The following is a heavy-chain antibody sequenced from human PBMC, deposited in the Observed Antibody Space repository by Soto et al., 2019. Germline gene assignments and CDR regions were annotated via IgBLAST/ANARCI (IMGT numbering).Heavy chain of an antibody. CDR1: GYTFTSYG. CDR2: ITYNGDT. Sequence: QVQLVQSGAEVKKPGASVKVSCKASGYTFTSYGISWVRQAPGQGLEWMGWITYNGDTNYPQKLQGRVTMTTDTSTSTAYMELRRLRSDDTAVYYCARAVVTSYGVFDYWGQGTLVTVSS. D-gene: IGHD3-16*01. J-gene: IGHJ4*02. V-gene: IGHV1-18*01. CDR3: ARAVVTSYGVFDY.